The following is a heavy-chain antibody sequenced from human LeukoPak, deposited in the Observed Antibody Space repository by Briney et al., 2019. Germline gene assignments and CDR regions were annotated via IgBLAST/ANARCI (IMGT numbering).Heavy chain of an antibody. CDR3: ARDRGFLENYFDY. V-gene: IGHV4-61*08. J-gene: IGHJ4*02. CDR2: IYYSGST. Sequence: SETLSLTCTVSGGSISSGDYYWSWIRQPPGKGLEWIGYIYYSGSTNYNPSLKSRVTISVDTSKNQFSLKLSSVTAADTAVYYCARDRGFLENYFDYWGQGTLVTASS. CDR1: GGSISSGDYY. D-gene: IGHD3-3*01.